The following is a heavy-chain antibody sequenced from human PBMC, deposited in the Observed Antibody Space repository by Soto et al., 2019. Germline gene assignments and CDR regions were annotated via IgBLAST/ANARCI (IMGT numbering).Heavy chain of an antibody. CDR3: ASDIDG. Sequence: EVQVVESGGGLVQPGGSLRLSCAASGFTFSSYSMNWVRQAPGKGLAWVSYISSSSSTKFYADSVKGRFTISTDNARNSLYRQRNSLRAEDTAVYYCASDIDGGGQGTLVAVSS. V-gene: IGHV3-48*01. J-gene: IGHJ4*02. CDR2: ISSSSSTK. CDR1: GFTFSSYS. D-gene: IGHD2-15*01.